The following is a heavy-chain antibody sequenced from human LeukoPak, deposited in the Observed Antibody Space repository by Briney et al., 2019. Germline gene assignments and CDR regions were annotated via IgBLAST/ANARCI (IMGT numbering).Heavy chain of an antibody. CDR3: ARQNWFLLDY. CDR2: MYYRGST. CDR1: GGSISSSSHY. Sequence: SETLSLTCTVSGGSISSSSHYWGWIRQPPGKGLEWIGSMYYRGSTYHNPSLESRVTISVDKSKNQFSLKLSSVTAADTAVYYCARQNWFLLDYWGQGTLVTVSS. D-gene: IGHD3-9*01. J-gene: IGHJ4*02. V-gene: IGHV4-39*07.